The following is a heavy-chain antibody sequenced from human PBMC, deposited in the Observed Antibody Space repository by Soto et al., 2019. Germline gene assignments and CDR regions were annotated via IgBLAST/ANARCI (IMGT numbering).Heavy chain of an antibody. CDR2: IYYSGST. J-gene: IGHJ5*02. Sequence: SETLSLTCTVSGGSISSYYWSWIRQPPGKGLEWIGYIYYSGSTNYNPSLKSRVTISVDTSKNQFSLKLSSVTAADTAVYYCARNDGGGNSGWFDPWGQGTLVTVSS. CDR1: GGSISSYY. CDR3: ARNDGGGNSGWFDP. V-gene: IGHV4-59*01. D-gene: IGHD2-21*02.